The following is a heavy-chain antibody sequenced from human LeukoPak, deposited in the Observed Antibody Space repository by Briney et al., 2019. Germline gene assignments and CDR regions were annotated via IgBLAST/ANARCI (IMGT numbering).Heavy chain of an antibody. V-gene: IGHV1-18*01. J-gene: IGHJ6*02. D-gene: IGHD2-15*01. CDR1: GYTFTSYG. CDR2: ISAYNGNT. CDR3: ARDLGYCSGGSCYPESMHGMDV. Sequence: ASVKVSCKASGYTFTSYGISWVRQAPGQGLEWMGWISAYNGNTNYAQKLQGRVTMTTDTSTSTAYMELRSLRSDDTAVYYCARDLGYCSGGSCYPESMHGMDVWGQGTTVTVSS.